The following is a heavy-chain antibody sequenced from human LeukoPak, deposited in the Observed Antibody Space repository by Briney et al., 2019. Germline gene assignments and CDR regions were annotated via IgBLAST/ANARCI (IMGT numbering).Heavy chain of an antibody. D-gene: IGHD3-3*01. CDR3: ARGGAGYDFWSGYYTAWFDP. J-gene: IGHJ5*02. Sequence: SETLSLTCTVSGGSISSYYWSWIRQPPGKGLEWIGYIYYSGSTNYNPSLKSRVTISVDTSKNQFSLKLSPVTAADTAVYYCARGGAGYDFWSGYYTAWFDPWGQGTLVTVSS. CDR1: GGSISSYY. CDR2: IYYSGST. V-gene: IGHV4-59*01.